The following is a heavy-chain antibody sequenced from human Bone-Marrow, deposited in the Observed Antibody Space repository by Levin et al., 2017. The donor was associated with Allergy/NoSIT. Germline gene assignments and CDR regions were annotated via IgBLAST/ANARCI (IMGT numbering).Heavy chain of an antibody. CDR2: ISYDGVDK. J-gene: IGHJ6*02. CDR1: GFNFNTYA. Sequence: GESLKISCAAFGFNFNTYAMHWVRQAPGKGLEWVAVISYDGVDKHYADSVKGRFTVSRDNYQNTLYLQINSLRAEDTAVYYCAKRGTHYYSGMDVWGPGASVTVSS. V-gene: IGHV3-30-3*01. CDR3: AKRGTHYYSGMDV.